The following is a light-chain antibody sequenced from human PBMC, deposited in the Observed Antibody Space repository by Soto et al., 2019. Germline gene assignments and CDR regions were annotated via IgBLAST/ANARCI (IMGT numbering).Light chain of an antibody. V-gene: IGKV3-20*01. Sequence: EIVLTQSPGTLSLSPGERATLSCRVSQSISSSYLAWYQQKPGQAPRLLIYRASSRAIGIPDRFSGSGSGTDFTLTISKLEPEDFVVYYCHQYGGSPPYTFGQGTKLEIK. CDR2: RAS. CDR3: HQYGGSPPYT. J-gene: IGKJ2*01. CDR1: QSISSSY.